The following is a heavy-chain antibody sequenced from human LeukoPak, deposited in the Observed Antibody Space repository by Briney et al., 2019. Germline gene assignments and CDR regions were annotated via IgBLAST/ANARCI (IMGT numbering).Heavy chain of an antibody. CDR3: ARHVAAAGTEYFDY. CDR1: GGSISSYY. CDR2: IYYSGST. J-gene: IGHJ4*02. D-gene: IGHD6-13*01. Sequence: SETLSLTCTVSGGSISSYYWSWIRQPPGKGLEWIGYIYYSGSTNYNPSLKSRVTTSVDTSKNQFSLKLSSVTAADTAVYYCARHVAAAGTEYFDYWGQGTLVTVSS. V-gene: IGHV4-59*08.